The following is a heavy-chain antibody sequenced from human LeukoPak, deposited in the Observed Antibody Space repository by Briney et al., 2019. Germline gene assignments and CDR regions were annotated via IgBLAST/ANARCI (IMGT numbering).Heavy chain of an antibody. J-gene: IGHJ4*02. D-gene: IGHD1-26*01. CDR3: ARDEWELLRAY. Sequence: GGSLRLSCAASGFTFSDYYMSWIRQAPGKGLEWLSIIYSGGSTYYADSVKGRFTISRDNSKNTLYLQMNSLRAEDTAVYYCARDEWELLRAYWGQGTLVTVSS. CDR1: GFTFSDYY. V-gene: IGHV3-66*02. CDR2: IYSGGST.